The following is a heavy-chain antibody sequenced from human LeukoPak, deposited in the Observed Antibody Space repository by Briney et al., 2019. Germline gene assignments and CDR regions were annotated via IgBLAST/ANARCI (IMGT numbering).Heavy chain of an antibody. CDR2: ISRRSSYI. CDR3: ARDQSGWESGRVPFDY. J-gene: IGHJ4*02. Sequence: GGSLRLSCAASGFTFSSYSMNWVRQAPGKGLEWVSSISRRSSYIYYADSVKGRFTISRDNAKNSLYLQMNSLRAEDTAVYYCARDQSGWESGRVPFDYWGQGTLVTVSS. CDR1: GFTFSSYS. D-gene: IGHD1-26*01. V-gene: IGHV3-21*01.